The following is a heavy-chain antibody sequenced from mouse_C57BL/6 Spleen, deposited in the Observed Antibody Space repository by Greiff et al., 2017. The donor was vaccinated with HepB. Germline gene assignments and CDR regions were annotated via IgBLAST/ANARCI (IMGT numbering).Heavy chain of an antibody. D-gene: IGHD2-4*01. J-gene: IGHJ4*01. V-gene: IGHV5-17*01. CDR2: ISSGSSTI. CDR3: ARAYDYDEGAMDY. Sequence: EVKLMESGGGLVKPGGSLKLSCAASGFTFSDYGMHWVRQAPEKGLEWVAYISSGSSTIYYADTVKGRFTISRDNAQNTLFLQMTSLRSEDTAMYYCARAYDYDEGAMDYWGQGTSVTVSS. CDR1: GFTFSDYG.